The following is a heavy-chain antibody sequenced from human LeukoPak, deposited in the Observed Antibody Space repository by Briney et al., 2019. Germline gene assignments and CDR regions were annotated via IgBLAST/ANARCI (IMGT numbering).Heavy chain of an antibody. CDR3: ARLAVGATGIDY. J-gene: IGHJ4*02. CDR1: GGSISSSTYY. V-gene: IGHV4-39*01. D-gene: IGHD1-26*01. CDR2: IYYSGKT. Sequence: RPSETLSLTCTVSGGSISSSTYYWGWIRQPPGKGLEWIGSIYYSGKTYYNPSLKSRVSVSADTSKNQFSPKLSSVTAADTAVYYCARLAVGATGIDYWGQGTLVTVSS.